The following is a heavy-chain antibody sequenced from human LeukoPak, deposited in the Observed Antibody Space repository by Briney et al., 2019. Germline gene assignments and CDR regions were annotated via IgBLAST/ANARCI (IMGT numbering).Heavy chain of an antibody. CDR3: ARAADCSGGSCYFRWGGSSWYFDL. V-gene: IGHV4-39*01. J-gene: IGHJ2*01. Sequence: SETLSLTCTVSGGSISSSSYYWGWIRQPPGKGLEWIGSIYYSGSTYYNPSLKSRVTISVATSKNQFSLKLSSVTAADTAVYYCARAADCSGGSCYFRWGGSSWYFDLWGRGTLVTVSS. CDR1: GGSISSSSYY. D-gene: IGHD2-15*01. CDR2: IYYSGST.